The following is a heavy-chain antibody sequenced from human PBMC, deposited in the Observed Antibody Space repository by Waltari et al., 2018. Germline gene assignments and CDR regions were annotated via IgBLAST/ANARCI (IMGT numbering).Heavy chain of an antibody. Sequence: EVQLVASGGGLVQAGGSLSRPCAASGVACSSCTMSWVRQAPGKGLEWVSAISGSGGSTYYADSVKGRFTISRDNSKNPLYLQMNSLRAEDTAVYYCAKDGYNHWGQGTLVTVSS. CDR1: GVACSSCT. V-gene: IGHV3-23*04. J-gene: IGHJ5*02. CDR2: ISGSGGST. CDR3: AKDGYNH. D-gene: IGHD6-13*01.